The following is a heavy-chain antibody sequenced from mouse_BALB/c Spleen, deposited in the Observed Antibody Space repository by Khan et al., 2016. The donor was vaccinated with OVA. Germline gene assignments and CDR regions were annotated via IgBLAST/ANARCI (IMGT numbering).Heavy chain of an antibody. CDR1: GYSFTSYL. CDR3: ARGGYSSFAY. CDR2: IYPGNSDT. D-gene: IGHD1-3*01. V-gene: IGHV1-5*01. Sequence: EVQLQQSGTVLARPGASVKMSCKASGYSFTSYLIHWVKQRPGQGLEWIGDIYPGNSDTTYNQKFKDKAKLTAGTSAHTSYMELSSLTNEDSAVYYCARGGYSSFAYWGQGTLVTVSA. J-gene: IGHJ3*01.